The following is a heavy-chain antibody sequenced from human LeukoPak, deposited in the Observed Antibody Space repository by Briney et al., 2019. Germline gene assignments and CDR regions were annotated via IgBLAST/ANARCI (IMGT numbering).Heavy chain of an antibody. J-gene: IGHJ4*02. D-gene: IGHD2/OR15-2a*01. CDR2: IYPGDSDT. CDR1: GYSLTNNW. Sequence: GESLKISCQVSGYSLTNNWIGWVRQVPGKGLEWMGIIYPGDSDTRYSPSFQGQVTISADKSISTAYLQWSSLKASDTAMYYCATFPRNSSPQNWGQGTLVTVSA. V-gene: IGHV5-51*01. CDR3: ATFPRNSSPQN.